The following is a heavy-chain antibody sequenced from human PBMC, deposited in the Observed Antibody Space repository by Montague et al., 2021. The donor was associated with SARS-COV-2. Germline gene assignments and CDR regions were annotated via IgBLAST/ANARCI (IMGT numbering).Heavy chain of an antibody. CDR2: TYYSGST. V-gene: IGHV4-39*01. J-gene: IGHJ4*02. Sequence: SETLSLTCTVSGGSISSSSYSWGWIRQPPGKGLEWIGTTYYSGSTYYNPSLKSRVTVSVDTSKNQFSLKLRSVTAADTAVYHCARLGIAVAGTGFDYWGQGTLVTVSS. CDR3: ARLGIAVAGTGFDY. CDR1: GGSISSSSYS. D-gene: IGHD6-19*01.